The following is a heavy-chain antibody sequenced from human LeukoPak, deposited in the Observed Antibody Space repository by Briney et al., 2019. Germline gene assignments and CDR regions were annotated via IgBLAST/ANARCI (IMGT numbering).Heavy chain of an antibody. D-gene: IGHD3-9*01. Sequence: GESLKISCKGSGYSFSNYWIGWVRQMPGEGLEWMGIIYPGDSDTRYSPSFQGQVTISADKSISTAYVQWSSLKASDTAMYYCARLYDILTSNSFDPWGQGTLVTVSS. J-gene: IGHJ5*02. V-gene: IGHV5-51*01. CDR1: GYSFSNYW. CDR2: IYPGDSDT. CDR3: ARLYDILTSNSFDP.